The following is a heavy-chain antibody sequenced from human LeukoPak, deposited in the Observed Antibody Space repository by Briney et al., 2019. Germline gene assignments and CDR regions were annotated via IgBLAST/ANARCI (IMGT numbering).Heavy chain of an antibody. CDR2: ISPGGGST. D-gene: IGHD2-2*01. CDR3: ARERGYCSGTSCYGGFDY. J-gene: IGHJ4*02. CDR1: GYPFTSYY. V-gene: IGHV1-46*01. Sequence: GASVKVSCKASGYPFTSYYMHWVRQAPGQGPEWMGIISPGGGSTSYAQKFQDRVTMTRDTSTDTVYMELSSLRSEDTAVYYCARERGYCSGTSCYGGFDYWGQGTLVIVSS.